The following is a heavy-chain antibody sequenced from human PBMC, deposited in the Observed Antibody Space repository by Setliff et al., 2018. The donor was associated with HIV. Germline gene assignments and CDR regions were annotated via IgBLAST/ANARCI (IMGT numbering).Heavy chain of an antibody. CDR2: IYDSGVT. J-gene: IGHJ1*01. Sequence: SETLSLSCTVSGATISRHFWSWIRQSPGKGLEWIGTIYDSGVTKYNPSLKTRVRVSVDTSKSHLSLRLTSVTPADTAVYYCARRQWGTSGYYEFFQQWGQGSLVT. CDR3: ARRQWGTSGYYEFFQQ. V-gene: IGHV4-59*11. CDR1: GATISRHF. D-gene: IGHD3-3*01.